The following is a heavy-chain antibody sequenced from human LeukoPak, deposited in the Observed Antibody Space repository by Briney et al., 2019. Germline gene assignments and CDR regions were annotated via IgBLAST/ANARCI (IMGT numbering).Heavy chain of an antibody. CDR1: GGSFSGYY. CDR2: INHSGST. CDR3: ARSGPDSSSWMY. Sequence: PSETLSLTCAVYGGSFSGYYWSWIRQPPGKGLEWIGEINHSGSTNYNPSLKSRVTISVDTSKNQFSLKLSSVTAADTAVYYCARSGPDSSSWMYWGQGTLVTVSS. V-gene: IGHV4-34*01. D-gene: IGHD6-13*01. J-gene: IGHJ4*02.